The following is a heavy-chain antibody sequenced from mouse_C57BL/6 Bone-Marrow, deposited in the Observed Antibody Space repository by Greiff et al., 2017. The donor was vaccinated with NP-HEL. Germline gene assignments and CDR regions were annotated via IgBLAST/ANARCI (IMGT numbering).Heavy chain of an antibody. J-gene: IGHJ4*01. D-gene: IGHD2-4*01. V-gene: IGHV7-3*01. CDR1: GFTFTDYY. Sequence: MLVESGGGLVQPGGSLSLSCAASGFTFTDYYMSWVRQPPGKALEWLAFIRNKANGYTTEYSASVKGRFTISRDNSQSILYLQMNALRAEDSATYYCARSIYYDYADDPFYAMDYWGQGTSVTVSS. CDR2: IRNKANGYTT. CDR3: ARSIYYDYADDPFYAMDY.